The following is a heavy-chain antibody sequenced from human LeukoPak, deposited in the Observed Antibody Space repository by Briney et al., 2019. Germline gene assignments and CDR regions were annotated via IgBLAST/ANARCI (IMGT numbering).Heavy chain of an antibody. Sequence: GGSLRLSCAASGLIFDDYGMHWVRQAPGKGLEWVSSISWNSDIIAYADSVKGRFTISRDNAKNSLYLQMNSLRVEDTALYYCAKDRYSSGWSDLEYWGQGTLVTVSS. J-gene: IGHJ4*02. CDR3: AKDRYSSGWSDLEY. V-gene: IGHV3-9*01. CDR2: ISWNSDII. D-gene: IGHD6-19*01. CDR1: GLIFDDYG.